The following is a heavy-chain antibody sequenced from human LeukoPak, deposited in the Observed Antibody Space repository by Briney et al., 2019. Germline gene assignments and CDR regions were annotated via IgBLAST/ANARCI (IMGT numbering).Heavy chain of an antibody. Sequence: PGGSLRLSCAASGFTFSSYAMTWVRQAPGKGLEWVSFISQSGGRSTDYADSVKGRFTISRDNSKNTLHLQMSSLRAEDTAVYYCARDKAAAGLMDVWGQGTTVTVSS. CDR2: ISQSGGRST. J-gene: IGHJ6*02. CDR3: ARDKAAAGLMDV. CDR1: GFTFSSYA. D-gene: IGHD6-13*01. V-gene: IGHV3-23*01.